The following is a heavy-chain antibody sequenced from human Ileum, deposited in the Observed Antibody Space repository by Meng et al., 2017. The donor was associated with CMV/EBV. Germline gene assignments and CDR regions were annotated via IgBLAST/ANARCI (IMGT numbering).Heavy chain of an antibody. Sequence: ASVKVSCKVSGYTLTELSRHWVRQAPGKGLEWMGGFDPEDGETSYAQKFQGRVTMTEDTSTDTAYMELSSLRSEDTAVYYCATVDILAAAGNYYGMDVWGQGTTVTVSS. CDR1: GYTLTELS. V-gene: IGHV1-24*01. CDR3: ATVDILAAAGNYYGMDV. J-gene: IGHJ6*02. CDR2: FDPEDGET. D-gene: IGHD6-13*01.